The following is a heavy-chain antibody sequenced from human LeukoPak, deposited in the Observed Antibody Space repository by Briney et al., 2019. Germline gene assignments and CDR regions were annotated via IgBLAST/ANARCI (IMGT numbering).Heavy chain of an antibody. CDR1: GYTSIAYY. V-gene: IGHV1-2*02. CDR3: VREDGLYDY. Sequence: ASVKVSCKASGYTSIAYYIHWVRQAPGQGLEWMGYIDPKTGVTRLAQKLQGRVAMTRESSITTAYMELSSLRSDDTAVYYCVREDGLYDYWGQGSLVTVSS. CDR2: IDPKTGVT. D-gene: IGHD2-2*02. J-gene: IGHJ4*02.